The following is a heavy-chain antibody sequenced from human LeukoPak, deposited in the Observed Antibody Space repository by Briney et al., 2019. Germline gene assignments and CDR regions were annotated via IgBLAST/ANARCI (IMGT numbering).Heavy chain of an antibody. CDR2: IYYSGTT. J-gene: IGHJ5*02. CDR1: GGSISSNSHY. D-gene: IGHD6-19*01. CDR3: ARGYSSGWNGRVAFDP. Sequence: SETLSLTCTVSGGSISSNSHYWSWIRQPPGKGLEYIGYIYYSGTTKYNPSLKSRVTISIDTSKNQFSLNLISVTAADTAVYYCARGYSSGWNGRVAFDPWGQGTLVTVSS. V-gene: IGHV4-61*01.